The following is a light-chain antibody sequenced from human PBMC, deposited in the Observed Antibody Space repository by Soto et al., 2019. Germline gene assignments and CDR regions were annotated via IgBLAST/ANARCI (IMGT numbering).Light chain of an antibody. CDR1: QPIRND. CDR2: AAS. V-gene: IGKV1-6*01. CDR3: LQDYNYPHT. J-gene: IGKJ2*01. Sequence: AIPMTQSPSSLSASVGDSVTITCRASQPIRNDLGWYQQKPGNAPKLLIYAASTLQSGVSSRFSGSGTGTDFTLTISSLQPEDFATYYCLQDYNYPHTFGQGTRLEIK.